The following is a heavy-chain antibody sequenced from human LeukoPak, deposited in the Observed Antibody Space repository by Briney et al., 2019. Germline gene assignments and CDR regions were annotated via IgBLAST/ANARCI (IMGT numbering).Heavy chain of an antibody. D-gene: IGHD3-22*01. CDR2: ISYDGSNK. Sequence: GGSLRLSCAASGFTFSSYEMNWVRQAPGKGLEWVAVISYDGSNKYYADSVKGRFTISRDNSKNTLYLQMNSLRAEDMAVYYCAKRPPYYYDSSGYQPYWYFDLWGRGTLVTVSS. CDR3: AKRPPYYYDSSGYQPYWYFDL. J-gene: IGHJ2*01. CDR1: GFTFSSYE. V-gene: IGHV3-30*18.